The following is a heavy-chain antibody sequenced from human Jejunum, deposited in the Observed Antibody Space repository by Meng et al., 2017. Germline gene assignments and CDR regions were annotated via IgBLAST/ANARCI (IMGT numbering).Heavy chain of an antibody. Sequence: GESLKISCATSGFTFSSHAMDWVRQAPGKGLEWLSYISRSGDIIYCADSVKGRFTISRDNAKDSLYLQMNSLRADDTAVYYCARDGNYGGNHDYWGQGTLVTVSS. D-gene: IGHD4-23*01. CDR2: ISRSGDII. CDR3: ARDGNYGGNHDY. CDR1: GFTFSSHA. J-gene: IGHJ4*02. V-gene: IGHV3-48*03.